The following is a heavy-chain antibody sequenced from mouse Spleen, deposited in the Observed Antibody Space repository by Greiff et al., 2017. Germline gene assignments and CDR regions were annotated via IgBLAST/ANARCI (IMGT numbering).Heavy chain of an antibody. J-gene: IGHJ4*01. Sequence: VHLVESGPGLVQPSQSLSITCTVSGFSLTSYGVHWVRQSPGKGLEWLGVIWSGGSTDYNAAFISRLSISKDNSKSQVFFKMNSLQANDTAIYYCARREYDGNYVTMDYWGQGTSVTVSS. CDR2: IWSGGST. CDR1: GFSLTSYG. CDR3: ARREYDGNYVTMDY. V-gene: IGHV2-2*02. D-gene: IGHD2-3*01.